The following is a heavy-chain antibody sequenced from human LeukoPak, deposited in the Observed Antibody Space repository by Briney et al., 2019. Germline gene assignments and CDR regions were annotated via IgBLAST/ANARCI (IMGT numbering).Heavy chain of an antibody. CDR2: ISSSSSTI. D-gene: IGHD1-26*01. V-gene: IGHV3-48*04. J-gene: IGHJ3*02. CDR3: AREKWDEDAFDM. CDR1: GFTVSSNY. Sequence: GGSLRLSCAASGFTVSSNYMNWVRQAPGKGLEWVSYISSSSSTIYYADSVKGRFTISRDNARNTLYLQMNSLRAEDTAVYYCAREKWDEDAFDMWGQGTMVTVSS.